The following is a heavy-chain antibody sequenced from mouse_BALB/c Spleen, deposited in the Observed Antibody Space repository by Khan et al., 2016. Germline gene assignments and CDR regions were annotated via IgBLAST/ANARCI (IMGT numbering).Heavy chain of an antibody. CDR3: ARSAI. CDR1: GFTFSSFG. Sequence: EVELVESGGGLVQPGGSRKLSCAASGFTFSSFGMHWVRQAPEKGLEWVAYISYGSSTIYYADTVKRRFTISGDNAKNALYLQMRSLKSEDTAMYYCARSAIWGQGTTLTVSS. J-gene: IGHJ2*01. V-gene: IGHV5-17*02. CDR2: ISYGSSTI. D-gene: IGHD2-12*01.